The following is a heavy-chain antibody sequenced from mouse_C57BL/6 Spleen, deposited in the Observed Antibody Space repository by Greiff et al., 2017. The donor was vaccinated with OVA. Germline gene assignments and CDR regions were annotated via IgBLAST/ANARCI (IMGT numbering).Heavy chain of an antibody. CDR1: GYTFTSYW. D-gene: IGHD4-1*01. CDR3: ARAETGAWFAY. CDR2: IHPNSGST. J-gene: IGHJ3*01. Sequence: VQLQQPGAELVKPGASVKLSCKASGYTFTSYWMHWVKQRPGQGLEWIGMIHPNSGSTNYNEKFKSKAILTVDKSSSTAYMQLSSLTSEDSAVYYCARAETGAWFAYWGQGTLVTVSA. V-gene: IGHV1-64*01.